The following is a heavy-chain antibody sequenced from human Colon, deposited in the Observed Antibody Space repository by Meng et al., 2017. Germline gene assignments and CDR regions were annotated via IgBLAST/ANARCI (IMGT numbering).Heavy chain of an antibody. Sequence: QVQLVQSGAEVKKPVASVKVSCKASGYIFTTYGISWVRQAPGEGLEWMGWISAYNGNTNSAQKFQDRVTMTTDTSTNTAYMELRSLRSDDTAMYYCARDRQWLGSDYWGQGTLVTVSS. V-gene: IGHV1-18*01. CDR3: ARDRQWLGSDY. CDR1: GYIFTTYG. CDR2: ISAYNGNT. D-gene: IGHD6-19*01. J-gene: IGHJ4*02.